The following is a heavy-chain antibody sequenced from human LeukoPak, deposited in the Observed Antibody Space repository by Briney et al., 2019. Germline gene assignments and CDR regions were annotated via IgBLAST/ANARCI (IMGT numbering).Heavy chain of an antibody. CDR1: GGSISSYY. J-gene: IGHJ4*02. Sequence: SETLSLTCTVSGGSISSYYWSWIRQPPGKGLEWIGYIYHSGSTYYNPSLKSRVTISVDRSKNQFSLKLNSVTAADTAVYYCARLLSGAYCGGDCYFDYWGQGTLVTVSS. D-gene: IGHD2-21*02. CDR2: IYHSGST. CDR3: ARLLSGAYCGGDCYFDY. V-gene: IGHV4-59*12.